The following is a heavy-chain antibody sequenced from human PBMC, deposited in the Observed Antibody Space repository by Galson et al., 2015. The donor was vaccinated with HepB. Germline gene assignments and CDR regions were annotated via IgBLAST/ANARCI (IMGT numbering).Heavy chain of an antibody. J-gene: IGHJ4*02. CDR1: GFTFSSYG. D-gene: IGHD1-26*01. CDR2: ISYDGSNK. V-gene: IGHV3-30*18. Sequence: SLRLSCAASGFTFSSYGMHWVRQAPGKGLEWVAVISYDGSNKYYADSVKGRFTISRDNSKNTLYLQMNSLRIEDTAVYYCAKGGGGSYLRFDYWGQRTLVTVSS. CDR3: AKGGGGSYLRFDY.